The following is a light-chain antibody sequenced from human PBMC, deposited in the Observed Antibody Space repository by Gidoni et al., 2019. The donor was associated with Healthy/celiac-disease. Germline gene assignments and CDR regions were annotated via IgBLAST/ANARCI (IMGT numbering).Light chain of an antibody. CDR2: GNS. J-gene: IGLJ3*02. Sequence: QSVLTQPPSVSGPPGQRVPISCTGSSSNIGAGYDVHWYQQLPGPAPKLLIYGNSNRPSGVPDRFSGSKSGTSAFLAITGLQAEDEADYYCQSYDSSLSGSMFGGGTKLTVL. CDR3: QSYDSSLSGSM. CDR1: SSNIGAGYD. V-gene: IGLV1-40*01.